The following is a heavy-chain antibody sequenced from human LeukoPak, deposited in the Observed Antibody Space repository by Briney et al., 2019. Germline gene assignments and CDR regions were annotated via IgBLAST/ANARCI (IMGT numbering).Heavy chain of an antibody. V-gene: IGHV1-18*04. D-gene: IGHD4-23*01. CDR3: ARDRLGNPDAFDI. CDR1: GYTFTNHG. Sequence: GASVKVSCKASGYTFTNHGLTWVRQAPGQGLEWMGWINTYSGDTKYGQKFQGRVTMTTDTSTSMVFLELMSLRSDDTAVYYCARDRLGNPDAFDIWGPGTMVTVSS. CDR2: INTYSGDT. J-gene: IGHJ3*02.